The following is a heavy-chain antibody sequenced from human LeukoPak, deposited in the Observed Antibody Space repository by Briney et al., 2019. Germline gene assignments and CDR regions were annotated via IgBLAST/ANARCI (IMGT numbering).Heavy chain of an antibody. Sequence: GASVKVSCKASGYTFTSYDINWVRQATGQGLEWMGWMNPNSGNTGYAQKFQGRVTMTRHTSISTAYMELSSLRCEDTAVYYCARGCRVRGVITGYGMDVWGQGTTVTVSS. V-gene: IGHV1-8*01. CDR1: GYTFTSYD. D-gene: IGHD3-10*02. CDR2: MNPNSGNT. CDR3: ARGCRVRGVITGYGMDV. J-gene: IGHJ6*02.